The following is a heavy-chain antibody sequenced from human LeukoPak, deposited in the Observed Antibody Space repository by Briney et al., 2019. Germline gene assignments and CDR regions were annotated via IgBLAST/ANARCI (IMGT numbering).Heavy chain of an antibody. CDR3: AREGVCSGGSCDAFDI. D-gene: IGHD2-15*01. CDR2: ISSSGSTI. CDR1: GFTFSSYS. Sequence: PGGSLRLSCAASGFTFSSYSMNWVRQAPGKGLEWVSYISSSGSTIYYADSVKGRFTISRDNAKNSLYLQMNSLRAEDTAVYYCAREGVCSGGSCDAFDIWGQGTMVTVSS. V-gene: IGHV3-48*04. J-gene: IGHJ3*02.